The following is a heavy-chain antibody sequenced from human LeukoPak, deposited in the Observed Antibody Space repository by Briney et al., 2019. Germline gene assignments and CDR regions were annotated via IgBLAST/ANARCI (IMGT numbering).Heavy chain of an antibody. CDR3: ARGARAGYNLEPFDY. CDR2: IYYSGST. Sequence: EPSETLSLTCTVSDGSMSSYYWSWIRQPPGKGLEWIGYIYYSGSTKYNPSLKSRVTISVDTSKNQFSLKLSSVTAADTAVYYCARGARAGYNLEPFDYWGQGTLVTVSS. CDR1: DGSMSSYY. D-gene: IGHD5-24*01. V-gene: IGHV4-59*08. J-gene: IGHJ4*02.